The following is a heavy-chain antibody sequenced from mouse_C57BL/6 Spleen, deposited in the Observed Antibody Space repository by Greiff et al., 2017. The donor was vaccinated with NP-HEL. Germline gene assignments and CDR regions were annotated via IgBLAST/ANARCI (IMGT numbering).Heavy chain of an antibody. CDR1: GYTFTSYW. Sequence: VQLQQPGAELVKPGASVKLSCKASGYTFTSYWMQWVKQRPGQGLEWIGEIDPSDSYTNYNQKFKGKATLTVDTSSSTAYMQLSSLTSEDSAVYYCARPAKGYYAMDYWGQGTSVTVSS. CDR2: IDPSDSYT. V-gene: IGHV1-50*01. J-gene: IGHJ4*01. CDR3: ARPAKGYYAMDY.